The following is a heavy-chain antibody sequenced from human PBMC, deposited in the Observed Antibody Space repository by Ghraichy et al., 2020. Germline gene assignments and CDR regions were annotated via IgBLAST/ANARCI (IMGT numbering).Heavy chain of an antibody. V-gene: IGHV5-51*01. CDR2: IYAGDSNT. J-gene: IGHJ3*01. Sequence: KVSCKGSGYSFSNHYIAWVRQMPGKGLEWMGIIYAGDSNTRYSPSFQGQVTISADKSISTAYLQWSSLKASDTAMYYCARGGYLNFAFDVWGQGTMVTVSS. CDR1: GYSFSNHY. D-gene: IGHD3-22*01. CDR3: ARGGYLNFAFDV.